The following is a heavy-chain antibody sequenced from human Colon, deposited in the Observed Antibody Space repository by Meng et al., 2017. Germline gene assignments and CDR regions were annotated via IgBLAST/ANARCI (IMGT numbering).Heavy chain of an antibody. CDR1: GGSFSGYS. Sequence: QVPLPHVGPGFLKPSETLSLTCAVFGGSFSGYSWSWIRQPPGKGLEWIGEINHSGSTNYNPSLKSRVTISVDTSKNQFSLKLSSVTAADTAVYYCARGLFDYWGQGTLVTVSS. CDR3: ARGLFDY. V-gene: IGHV4-34*01. CDR2: INHSGST. J-gene: IGHJ4*02.